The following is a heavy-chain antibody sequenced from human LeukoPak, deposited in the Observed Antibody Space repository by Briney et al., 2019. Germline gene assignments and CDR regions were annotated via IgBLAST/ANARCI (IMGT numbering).Heavy chain of an antibody. CDR2: ISPVSSYT. D-gene: IGHD2/OR15-2a*01. CDR3: VRDVSRRIGMDV. J-gene: IGHJ6*02. CDR1: GFSFNSYT. V-gene: IGHV3-21*01. Sequence: PGGSLRLSCLASGFSFNSYTMNWVREAPGKGLEWVSTISPVSSYTWYAESVEGRFTISRDNPKNSLYLQMDSLRAEDTAVYYCVRDVSRRIGMDVWGQGTTVTVSS.